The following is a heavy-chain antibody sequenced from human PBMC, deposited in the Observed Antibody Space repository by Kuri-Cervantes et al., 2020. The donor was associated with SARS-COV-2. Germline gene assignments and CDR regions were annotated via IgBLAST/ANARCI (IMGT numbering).Heavy chain of an antibody. V-gene: IGHV3-30*02. CDR1: GFTVNSNY. J-gene: IGHJ6*03. CDR2: IRYDGSNK. CDR3: ATLMGWELPAYYYYYYMGV. Sequence: GGSLRLSCAASGFTVNSNYMSWVRQAPGKGLEWVAFIRYDGSNKYYADSVKGRFTISRDNSKNTLYLQMNSLRAEDTAVYYCATLMGWELPAYYYYYYMGVWGKGTTVTVSS. D-gene: IGHD1-26*01.